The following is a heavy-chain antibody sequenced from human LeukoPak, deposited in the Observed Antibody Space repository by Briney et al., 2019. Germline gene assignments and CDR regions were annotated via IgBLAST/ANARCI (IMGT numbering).Heavy chain of an antibody. CDR2: INDIGDST. J-gene: IGHJ4*02. CDR3: IQGFYFDS. Sequence: PGGSLRLSCAASGFTFSSYAMTWVRQAPGRGLEWVSTINDIGDSTYYADSVRGRFTISRDKSKNTLHLQLNSLRTEDTALYYCIQGFYFDSWGQGTLVTVSS. V-gene: IGHV3-23*01. CDR1: GFTFSSYA.